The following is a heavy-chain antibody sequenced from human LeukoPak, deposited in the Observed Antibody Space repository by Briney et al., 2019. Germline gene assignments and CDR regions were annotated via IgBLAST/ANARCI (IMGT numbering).Heavy chain of an antibody. CDR3: AKGTRVGVTTPFDS. CDR2: ITGSSGRT. D-gene: IGHD3-3*01. CDR1: GFTFNHFG. Sequence: QPGGSLRLSCAGSGFTFNHFGLLWVRQAPGKGLEWVSSITGSSGRTYYVDSVKGRFTISRDTSNNTLYLEMNSLGDEDTAVYYCAKGTRVGVTTPFDSWGQGTLVTVSS. V-gene: IGHV3-23*01. J-gene: IGHJ4*02.